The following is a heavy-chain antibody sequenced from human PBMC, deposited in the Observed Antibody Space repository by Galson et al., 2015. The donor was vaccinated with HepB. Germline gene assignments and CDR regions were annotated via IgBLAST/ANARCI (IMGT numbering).Heavy chain of an antibody. CDR1: GGSISSGGYY. V-gene: IGHV4-31*03. D-gene: IGHD1-14*01. CDR3: ARKGIRDSGITV. CDR2: IYYSGST. J-gene: IGHJ4*02. Sequence: TLSLTCTVSGGSISSGGYYWSWIRQHPGKGLEWIGYIYYSGSTYYNPSLKSRVTISVDTSKNQFSLKLSSVTAADTAVYYCARKGIRDSGITVWGQGTLVTVSS.